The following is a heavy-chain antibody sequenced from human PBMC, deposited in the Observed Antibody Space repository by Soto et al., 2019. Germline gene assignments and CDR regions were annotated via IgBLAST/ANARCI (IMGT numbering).Heavy chain of an antibody. CDR1: GFTFSSYA. V-gene: IGHV3-23*01. CDR2: ISGSGGST. J-gene: IGHJ6*02. CDR3: AKVFGSSSDYYYGMDV. Sequence: AGGSLRLSCAASGFTFSSYAMSWVRQAPGKGLEWVSAISGSGGSTYYADSVKGRFTISRDNSKNTLYLQMNSLRAEDTAVYYCAKVFGSSSDYYYGMDVWGQGTTVTVSS. D-gene: IGHD6-6*01.